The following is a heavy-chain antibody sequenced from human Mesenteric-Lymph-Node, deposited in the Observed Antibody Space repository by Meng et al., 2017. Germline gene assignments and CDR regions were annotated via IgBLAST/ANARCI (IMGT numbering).Heavy chain of an antibody. CDR2: ISTTGGLR. CDR1: GFAFSASP. V-gene: IGHV3-23*01. J-gene: IGHJ2*01. CDR3: ARRGGYDKWYFDL. D-gene: IGHD3-22*01. Sequence: GGSLRLSCAASGFAFSASPMSWVRQAPGKGLQWVSSISTTGGLRYHADSVKGRFTISRDNSKNTLFLQLNSLRAEDTAVYYCARRGGYDKWYFDLWGRGTLVTVSS.